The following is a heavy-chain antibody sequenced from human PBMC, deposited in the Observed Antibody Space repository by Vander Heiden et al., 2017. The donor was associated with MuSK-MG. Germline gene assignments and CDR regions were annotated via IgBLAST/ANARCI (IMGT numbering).Heavy chain of an antibody. V-gene: IGHV1-3*01. J-gene: IGHJ6*02. CDR1: CSTFTSYA. CDR3: ARDRLRDIVVVVAASGLYGMDV. CDR2: INAGKGNT. Sequence: VQLVQSGAEVKTPGASVTVSFTVSCSTFTSYAMHSVGQAPGQRLEWMEWINAGKGNTKYSQKCQGRVTITRDTSASTAYMELSSLRSEDTAVYYCARDRLRDIVVVVAASGLYGMDVWGQGTTVTVSS. D-gene: IGHD2-15*01.